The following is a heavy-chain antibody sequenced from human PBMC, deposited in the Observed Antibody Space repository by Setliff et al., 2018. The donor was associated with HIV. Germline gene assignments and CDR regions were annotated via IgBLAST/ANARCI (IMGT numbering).Heavy chain of an antibody. CDR3: ARLRITMIMMLNYFDY. CDR2: IYYSGST. J-gene: IGHJ4*02. V-gene: IGHV4-39*01. CDR1: GGSISSSRYS. Sequence: PSETLSLTCTVSGGSISSSRYSWGWIRQPPGKGLEWIGSIYYSGSTYYNPSLKSRVTISVDTSKNQFSLKLSSVTAADTAVYYCARLRITMIMMLNYFDYWGQGTLVTVSS. D-gene: IGHD3-22*01.